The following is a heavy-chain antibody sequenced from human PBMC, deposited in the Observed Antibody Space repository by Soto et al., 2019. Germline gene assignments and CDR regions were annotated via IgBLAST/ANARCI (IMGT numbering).Heavy chain of an antibody. CDR1: GFTFSSYA. V-gene: IGHV3-23*01. J-gene: IGHJ6*04. CDR2: ISGSGGST. Sequence: PGGSLRLSCVASGFTFSSYAMSWVRQAPGKGLEWVSAISGSGGSTYYADSVKGRFTISRDNSKKTLYLQMNSLRAEDTAVYYCAKEIEEGPYGMDVWGKGTTVTVSS. D-gene: IGHD2-21*01. CDR3: AKEIEEGPYGMDV.